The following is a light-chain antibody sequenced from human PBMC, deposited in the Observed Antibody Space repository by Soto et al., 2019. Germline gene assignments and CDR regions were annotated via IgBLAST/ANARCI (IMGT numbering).Light chain of an antibody. CDR2: AAS. CDR3: LQDYTYPRT. J-gene: IGKJ4*01. CDR1: QGISSY. Sequence: AIQFTQSPSSLSASLGYRVTITCRASQGISSYLAWYQQKPGKAPKLLIYAASTLQSGVPSRFSGSGSGTDFTLTISSLQAEDFATYYCLQDYTYPRTFGGGTKVDI. V-gene: IGKV1-6*01.